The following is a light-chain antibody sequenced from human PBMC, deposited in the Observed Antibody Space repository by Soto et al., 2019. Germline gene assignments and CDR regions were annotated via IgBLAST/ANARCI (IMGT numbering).Light chain of an antibody. V-gene: IGKV3-20*01. CDR3: QHQGA. Sequence: EIVLTQSPGTLSLSPGERATLSCRASQSVSSSYLAWYQQKPGQAPRLLIYGASSRATGIPDRFSGSGSGTDFTLTISRLEPEDFAVYYCQHQGAFVQGTKLEIK. CDR2: GAS. J-gene: IGKJ2*01. CDR1: QSVSSSY.